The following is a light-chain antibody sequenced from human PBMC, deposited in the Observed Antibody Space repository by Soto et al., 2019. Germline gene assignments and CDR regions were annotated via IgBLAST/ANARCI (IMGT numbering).Light chain of an antibody. V-gene: IGKV3-20*01. Sequence: IVLTQSPGTLSLSPGERATFSCRASQSVSGTYLAWYQQRPGQAPRLLIYDVSSRATGIPDRFSGSGSGADFTLTIIRLEPEDFAVYYCQQYGTSPQTFGQGTRLEIK. CDR1: QSVSGTY. J-gene: IGKJ5*01. CDR3: QQYGTSPQT. CDR2: DVS.